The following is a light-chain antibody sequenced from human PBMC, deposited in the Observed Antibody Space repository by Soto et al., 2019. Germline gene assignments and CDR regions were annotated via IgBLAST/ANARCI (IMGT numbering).Light chain of an antibody. V-gene: IGLV2-8*01. CDR3: SSYADNDNVM. CDR2: EVD. CDR1: SSDVGYSNY. Sequence: SVLTQPPSASGSPGQSVTISCTGTSSDVGYSNYVSWYQQHPPKAPKLIIYEVDKRSSGVPDRFSGSKSGNTASLTVSGLQAEDEADYYCSSYADNDNVMFGGGTKVTVL. J-gene: IGLJ3*02.